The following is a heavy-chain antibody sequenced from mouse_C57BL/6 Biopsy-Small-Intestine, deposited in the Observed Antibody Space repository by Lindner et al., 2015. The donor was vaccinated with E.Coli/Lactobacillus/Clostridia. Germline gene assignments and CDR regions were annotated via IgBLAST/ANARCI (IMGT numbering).Heavy chain of an antibody. Sequence: VQLQESGRELVRPGASVKLSCTASGFNIKNTYMNWVKQRPEQGLEWIGRIDPANGDTKYAPKFQGKASITADTSSNTAYLHFSSLTSEDTAIYYCARPGYYGSSPPYFDYWGQGTTLTVSS. CDR2: IDPANGDT. V-gene: IGHV14-3*01. CDR3: ARPGYYGSSPPYFDY. CDR1: GFNIKNTY. J-gene: IGHJ2*01. D-gene: IGHD1-1*01.